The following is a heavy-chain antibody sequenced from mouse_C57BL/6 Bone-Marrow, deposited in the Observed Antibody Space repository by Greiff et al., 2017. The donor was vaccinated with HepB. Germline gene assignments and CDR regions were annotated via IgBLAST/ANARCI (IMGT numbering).Heavy chain of an antibody. J-gene: IGHJ3*01. CDR2: IDPSDSYT. CDR1: GYTFTSYW. D-gene: IGHD2-14*01. V-gene: IGHV1-59*01. Sequence: QVQLKQPGAELVRPGTSVKLSCKASGYTFTSYWMHWVKQRPGHGLEWIGVIDPSDSYTNYNQKFKGKATLTVDTSFSTAYMQLSSLTSEDSAVYYCARSREYDGRFAYWGQGTLVTVSA. CDR3: ARSREYDGRFAY.